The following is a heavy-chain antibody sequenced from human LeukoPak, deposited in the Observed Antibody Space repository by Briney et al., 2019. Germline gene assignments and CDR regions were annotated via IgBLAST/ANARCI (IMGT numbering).Heavy chain of an antibody. CDR2: IYYSGST. Sequence: SETLSLTCTVAGGSISSYYWSWIRQPPGKGLEWIGYIYYSGSTNYNPSLKSRVTISVDTSKNQFSLKLNSVTAADTAVYYCARGHSGYASLDYWGQGTLVTVSS. D-gene: IGHD5-12*01. CDR1: GGSISSYY. V-gene: IGHV4-59*01. J-gene: IGHJ4*02. CDR3: ARGHSGYASLDY.